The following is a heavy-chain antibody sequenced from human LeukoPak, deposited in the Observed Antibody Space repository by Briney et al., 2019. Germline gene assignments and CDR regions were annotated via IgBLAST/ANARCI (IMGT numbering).Heavy chain of an antibody. V-gene: IGHV1-18*01. CDR2: ISTYNGNT. Sequence: ASVKVSCKASGYTFTSYGISWVRQAPGQGLEWMGWISTYNGNTNYAQKLQGRVTVTTDTSTSTAYMGLTSLRSDDTAVYYCARDWCCSGGSCNDCFDPWGQGTLVTVSS. CDR1: GYTFTSYG. D-gene: IGHD2-15*01. J-gene: IGHJ5*02. CDR3: ARDWCCSGGSCNDCFDP.